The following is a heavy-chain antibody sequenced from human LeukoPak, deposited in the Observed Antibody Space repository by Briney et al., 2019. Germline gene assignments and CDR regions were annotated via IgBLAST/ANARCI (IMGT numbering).Heavy chain of an antibody. CDR1: GYTLTAYY. Sequence: ASVKVSCKSSGYTLTAYYIHWVRQAPGQGLEWMGWINPNSGDTNYAQKFQGRVTMTRDTSIYTAYMELSRLRPDDTAVYYCASYTLTGSAFDIWGQGTLVTVSS. CDR3: ASYTLTGSAFDI. CDR2: INPNSGDT. J-gene: IGHJ3*02. D-gene: IGHD3-16*01. V-gene: IGHV1-2*02.